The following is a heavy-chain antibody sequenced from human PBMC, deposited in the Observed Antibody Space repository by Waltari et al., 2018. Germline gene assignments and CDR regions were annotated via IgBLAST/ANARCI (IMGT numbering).Heavy chain of an antibody. CDR1: GTSFSGYY. Sequence: QVQLQQWGAGQLQPSATLSLTCAVYGTSFSGYYCSWIRPPPGQGREWSGEINHSGSTNYNPCTKNRVTISVDTSKNQFSQKLSSVTAADTAVYYCARDRRYYYDRSGYYHDAFDIWGQGTMVTVSS. J-gene: IGHJ3*02. D-gene: IGHD3-22*01. V-gene: IGHV4-34*01. CDR3: ARDRRYYYDRSGYYHDAFDI. CDR2: INHSGST.